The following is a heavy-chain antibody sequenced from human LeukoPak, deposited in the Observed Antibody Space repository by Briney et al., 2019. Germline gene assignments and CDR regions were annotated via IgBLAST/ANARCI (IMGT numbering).Heavy chain of an antibody. V-gene: IGHV3-30*02. J-gene: IGHJ4*02. CDR3: AKDRGGGSGWYAGDY. D-gene: IGHD6-19*01. Sequence: GGSLRLSCAASGFTFSSYGMHWVRQAPGKGLEWVAFIRYDGSNKYYADSVKGRFTISRDNSKNTLYLQMNSLRAEDTAVYYCAKDRGGGSGWYAGDYWGQGTLVTVSS. CDR1: GFTFSSYG. CDR2: IRYDGSNK.